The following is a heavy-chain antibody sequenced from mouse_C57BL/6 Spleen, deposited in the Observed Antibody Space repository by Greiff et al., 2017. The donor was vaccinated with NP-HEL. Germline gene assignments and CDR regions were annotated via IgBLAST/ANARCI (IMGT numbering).Heavy chain of an antibody. J-gene: IGHJ3*01. CDR3: TRAVVEGFAY. Sequence: QVQLQQSGAELVRPGASVTLSCKASGYTFTDYEMHWVKQTPVHGLEWIGAIDPETGGTAYNQKFKGKAILTADKSSSTAYMELRSLTSEDSAVYYCTRAVVEGFAYWGQGTLVTVSA. CDR2: IDPETGGT. V-gene: IGHV1-15*01. CDR1: GYTFTDYE. D-gene: IGHD1-1*01.